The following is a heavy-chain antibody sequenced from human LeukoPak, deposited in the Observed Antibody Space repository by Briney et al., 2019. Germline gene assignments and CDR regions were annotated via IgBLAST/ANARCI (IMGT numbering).Heavy chain of an antibody. CDR3: ARVPDIVVAVAATPRHFDY. V-gene: IGHV4-34*01. CDR1: GGSFSGYY. D-gene: IGHD2-15*01. CDR2: INHSGST. J-gene: IGHJ4*02. Sequence: PSETLSLTCAVYGGSFSGYYWSWIRQPPGKGLEWIGEINHSGSTNYNPSLKSRVTISVDTSKNQFSLKLSSVTAADTAVYYCARVPDIVVAVAATPRHFDYWGQGTLVTVSS.